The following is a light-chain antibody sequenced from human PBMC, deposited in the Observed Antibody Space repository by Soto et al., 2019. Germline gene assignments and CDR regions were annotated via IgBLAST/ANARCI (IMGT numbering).Light chain of an antibody. CDR2: RAS. J-gene: IGKJ1*01. CDR1: HYVYSN. Sequence: EIVMTQSPATLSVSPGELATLSCTASHYVYSNVAWFQQRPGQAPRLLIYRASTRATGTPARFSGSGSGTEFTLTITSLQSEDFALYYCQQYHNLWTFGQGTKVDIK. V-gene: IGKV3-15*01. CDR3: QQYHNLWT.